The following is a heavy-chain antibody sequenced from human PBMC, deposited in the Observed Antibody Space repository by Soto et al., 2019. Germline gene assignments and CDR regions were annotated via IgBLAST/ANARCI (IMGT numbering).Heavy chain of an antibody. CDR2: IAGDGDNT. CDR3: ARGDREDILVVVGARPGEYGIDI. V-gene: IGHV3-23*01. D-gene: IGHD2-15*01. Sequence: GGSLRLSCAASGVTFSNYVMSGVRKAPGKGLEWVSSIAGDGDNTYYGDSVKGRFTISRDNSKNTLYLHMNSLRSEDTGVYYCARGDREDILVVVGARPGEYGIDIWGQGTTVTVSS. CDR1: GVTFSNYV. J-gene: IGHJ6*02.